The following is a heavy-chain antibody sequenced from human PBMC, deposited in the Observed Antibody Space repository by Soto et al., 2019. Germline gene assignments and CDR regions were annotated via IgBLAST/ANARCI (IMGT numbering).Heavy chain of an antibody. Sequence: GGSLRLSCAASGFTFSSYGMHWVRQAPGKGLEWVAVIWYDGSNKYYADSVKGRFTISRDNSNNTLYLQMNSLRAEDTAVYYCARGTIAVAVVRPNYYYYGMDVWGQGTTVTVSS. J-gene: IGHJ6*02. V-gene: IGHV3-33*01. CDR2: IWYDGSNK. CDR1: GFTFSSYG. CDR3: ARGTIAVAVVRPNYYYYGMDV. D-gene: IGHD6-19*01.